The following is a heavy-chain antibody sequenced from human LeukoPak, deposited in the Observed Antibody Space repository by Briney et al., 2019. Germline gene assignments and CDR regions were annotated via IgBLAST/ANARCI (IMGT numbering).Heavy chain of an antibody. V-gene: IGHV3-48*04. CDR3: AKEAQGCSITSCYFDS. CDR2: IDSSSSTI. J-gene: IGHJ4*02. Sequence: GGSLRLSCAASGFTFSSYSMNWVRQAPGKGLEWVSYIDSSSSTIYYADSVKGRFTISRDSAKNSLYLQMNSLRAEDTAVYYCAKEAQGCSITSCYFDSWGQGTLVTVSS. CDR1: GFTFSSYS. D-gene: IGHD2-2*01.